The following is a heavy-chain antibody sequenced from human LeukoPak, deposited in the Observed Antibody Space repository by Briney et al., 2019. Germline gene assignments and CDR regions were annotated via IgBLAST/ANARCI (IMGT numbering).Heavy chain of an antibody. CDR2: IYHSGST. D-gene: IGHD3-22*01. J-gene: IGHJ4*02. CDR1: GYSISSGYY. V-gene: IGHV4-38-2*02. Sequence: SETLSLTCTVSGYSISSGYYWGWIRQPPGKGLEWIGSIYHSGSTYYNPSLKSRVTISVDTSKNQFSLKLSSVTAADTAVYYCASMGIVVVTFDYWGQGTLVTVSS. CDR3: ASMGIVVVTFDY.